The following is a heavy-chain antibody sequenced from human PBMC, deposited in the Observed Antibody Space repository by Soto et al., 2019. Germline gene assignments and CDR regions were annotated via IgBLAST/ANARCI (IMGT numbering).Heavy chain of an antibody. D-gene: IGHD2-2*01. V-gene: IGHV3-53*01. Sequence: EVQLVESGGGLIQPGGSLRLSCAASGFSLSTIYMSWVRQTPGKGLEWVSLIYGGASTYYADSVKGRFTVSRDKSKNTLSLQMNSLRAEDTAVYFCATCPPKYCSSTNCYDRDGWGHGTTVTVSS. CDR3: ATCPPKYCSSTNCYDRDG. J-gene: IGHJ6*02. CDR1: GFSLSTIY. CDR2: IYGGAST.